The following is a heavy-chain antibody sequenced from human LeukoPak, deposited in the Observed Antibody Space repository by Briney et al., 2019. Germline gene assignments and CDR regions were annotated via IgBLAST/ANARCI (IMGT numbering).Heavy chain of an antibody. CDR3: ARDGRAVAGNGGVDAFAV. D-gene: IGHD6-19*01. Sequence: GRSLRLSCAASGFTFSSYAIHWVRQAPGKGLEWVAVISYDGSNKYYADSVKGRFTISRDNSKNTLYLQMNSLRAEDTAVYYCARDGRAVAGNGGVDAFAVWGQGTMVTVSS. CDR2: ISYDGSNK. J-gene: IGHJ3*01. CDR1: GFTFSSYA. V-gene: IGHV3-30-3*01.